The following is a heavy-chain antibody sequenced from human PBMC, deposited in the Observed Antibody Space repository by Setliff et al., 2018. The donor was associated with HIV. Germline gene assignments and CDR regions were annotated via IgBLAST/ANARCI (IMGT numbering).Heavy chain of an antibody. J-gene: IGHJ4*02. V-gene: IGHV3-11*04. CDR2: ILNSSSPI. CDR1: GFTFRDYH. Sequence: GGSLRLSCAASGFTFRDYHMNWIRQVPGKGLEWVSFILNSSSPIYYADSVKGRFTISRDNAKNSLYLQMNSLRVEDTAMYYCARADRYNWNYEDYWGQGTLVTVSS. CDR3: ARADRYNWNYEDY. D-gene: IGHD1-7*01.